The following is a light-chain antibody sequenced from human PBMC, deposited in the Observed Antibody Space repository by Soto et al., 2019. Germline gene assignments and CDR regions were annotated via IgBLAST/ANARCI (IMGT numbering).Light chain of an antibody. J-gene: IGKJ4*01. CDR1: HSVDIY. CDR2: DAS. CDR3: QQRKHWTPLP. V-gene: IGKV3-11*01. Sequence: EVVLTQSPVTLALSPGDRATLSCRTSHSVDIYLAWYQQKPGQAPRLLIYDASNRATGIPARFSGSGSGTDFNLTISSLEPEDFAVYYCQQRKHWTPLPFGGGNKVELK.